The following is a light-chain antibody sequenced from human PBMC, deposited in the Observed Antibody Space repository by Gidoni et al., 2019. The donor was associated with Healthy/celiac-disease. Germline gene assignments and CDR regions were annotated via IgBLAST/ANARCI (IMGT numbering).Light chain of an antibody. CDR2: AAS. CDR1: QGISSY. J-gene: IGKJ1*01. CDR3: QQLNSYPRT. Sequence: IQLTQSPSSLSASVGDRVTITCRASQGISSYLAWYQQKPGKAPKLLIYAASTLQSGVPSRFSGSGSGTDFTLTISSQQPEDFATYYCQQLNSYPRTFGQGTKVEIK. V-gene: IGKV1-9*01.